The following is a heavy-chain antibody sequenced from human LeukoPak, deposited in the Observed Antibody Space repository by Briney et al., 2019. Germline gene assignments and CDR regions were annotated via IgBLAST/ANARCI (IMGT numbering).Heavy chain of an antibody. CDR1: GFTFNSFG. J-gene: IGHJ4*02. CDR3: AKERARDNSGEYQLPD. D-gene: IGHD2-2*01. Sequence: GGSLRLSWAASGFTFNSFGMHRVRQAPGKGLEGVAFIRYGGSNKYYADSVKGRFTISRDNSKHTLYLQMNSLRAEDTAEYSCAKERARDNSGEYQLPDWGQGTLVTVSS. CDR2: IRYGGSNK. V-gene: IGHV3-30*02.